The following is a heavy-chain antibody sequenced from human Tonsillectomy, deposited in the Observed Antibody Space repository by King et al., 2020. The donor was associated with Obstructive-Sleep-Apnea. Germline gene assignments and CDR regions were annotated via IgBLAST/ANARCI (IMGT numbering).Heavy chain of an antibody. J-gene: IGHJ4*02. CDR2: ISTNGSTI. CDR1: GFTFSDYY. D-gene: IGHD3-22*01. Sequence: VQLVESGGGLVKPGGSLRLSCAASGFTFSDYYMSWIRQAPGKGLEWVSYISTNGSTIYYADSVKGRFTISRDNPKNSLCLQMNSLRAEDTAVYYCAVPRPPYIRGYQTQPDYWGQGTLVTVSS. CDR3: AVPRPPYIRGYQTQPDY. V-gene: IGHV3-11*01.